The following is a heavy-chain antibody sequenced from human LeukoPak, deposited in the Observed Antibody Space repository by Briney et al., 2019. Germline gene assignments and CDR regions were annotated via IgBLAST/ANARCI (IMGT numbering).Heavy chain of an antibody. CDR1: GGSISSSSYY. J-gene: IGHJ4*02. Sequence: SETLSLTCTVSGGSISSSSYYWGWIRQPPGKGLEWIGSIYYSGSTYYNPSLKSRVTISVDTSKNQFSLKLSSVTAADTAVYYCVRVCSSDSCLLDYWGQGTLVTVSS. CDR2: IYYSGST. CDR3: VRVCSSDSCLLDY. D-gene: IGHD2-15*01. V-gene: IGHV4-39*07.